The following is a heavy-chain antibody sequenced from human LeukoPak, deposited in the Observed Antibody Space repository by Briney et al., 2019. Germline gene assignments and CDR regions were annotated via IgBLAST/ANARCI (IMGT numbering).Heavy chain of an antibody. CDR1: GFTFSSYA. J-gene: IGHJ4*02. CDR3: ASNSSSYYFDC. Sequence: GGSLRLSCAASGFTFSSYAMSWVRQAPGKGLEWVSGISGSGSSTYYADSVKGRFTISRDNSKNTLYLQMNSVRAEDTAVYYCASNSSSYYFDCWGQGTLVTVSS. V-gene: IGHV3-23*01. CDR2: ISGSGSST. D-gene: IGHD6-6*01.